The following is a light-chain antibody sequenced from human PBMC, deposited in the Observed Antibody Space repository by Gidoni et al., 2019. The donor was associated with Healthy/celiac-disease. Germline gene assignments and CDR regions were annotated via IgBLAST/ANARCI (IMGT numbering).Light chain of an antibody. CDR2: LGS. J-gene: IGKJ2*01. CDR3: MQALQTPYT. V-gene: IGKV2-28*01. Sequence: LEKPGQSPLPLIYLGSNRASGVPDRFSGSGSGTDFTLKISRVEAEDVGVYYCMQALQTPYTFGQXTKLEIK.